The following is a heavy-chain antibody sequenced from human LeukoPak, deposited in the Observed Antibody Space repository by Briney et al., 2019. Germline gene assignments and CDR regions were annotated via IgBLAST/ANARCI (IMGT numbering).Heavy chain of an antibody. CDR3: ASPGPTATDYGDYDY. CDR2: IIPTFGTA. Sequence: GASVKVSCKASGGTFSSYAISWVRQAPGQGLEWMGGIIPTFGTANYAQKFQGRVTITADESTSTAYMELSSLRSEDTAVYYCASPGPTATDYGDYDYWGQGTLVTVSS. CDR1: GGTFSSYA. J-gene: IGHJ4*02. V-gene: IGHV1-69*13. D-gene: IGHD4-17*01.